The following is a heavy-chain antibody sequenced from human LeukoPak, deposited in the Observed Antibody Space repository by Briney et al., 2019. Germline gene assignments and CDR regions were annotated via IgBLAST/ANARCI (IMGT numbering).Heavy chain of an antibody. CDR3: VRHDGRGGATMGAFDS. CDR2: VYYDRTT. J-gene: IGHJ5*01. V-gene: IGHV4-39*01. CDR1: AASFISSSHH. D-gene: IGHD5-12*01. Sequence: SETLSLTCTVSAASFISSSHHWGWIRQSPGKGLEWIGTVYYDRTTYYNPSLDGRVTISLDTSANHFSLRLNSVTAADTAVYYCVRHDGRGGATMGAFDSWGQGSLVTVSS.